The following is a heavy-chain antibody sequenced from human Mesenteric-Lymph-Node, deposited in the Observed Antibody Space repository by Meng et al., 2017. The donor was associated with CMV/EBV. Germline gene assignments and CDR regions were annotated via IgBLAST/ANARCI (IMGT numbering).Heavy chain of an antibody. CDR2: ISGDGSNT. D-gene: IGHD1-26*01. Sequence: GESLKISCAASGFTFSSYAMSWVRQAPGKGLEWVSAISGDGSNTYQADSVNGRFTISRDNSKNTLYLHINNLRAEDTAVYYCAKSPAWELPFDYWGQGTLVTVSS. V-gene: IGHV3-23*01. CDR3: AKSPAWELPFDY. J-gene: IGHJ4*02. CDR1: GFTFSSYA.